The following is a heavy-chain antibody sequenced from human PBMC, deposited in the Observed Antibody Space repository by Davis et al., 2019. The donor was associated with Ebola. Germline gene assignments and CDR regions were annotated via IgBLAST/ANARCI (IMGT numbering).Heavy chain of an antibody. J-gene: IGHJ6*02. CDR1: ASTSSTYW. Sequence: ASLSLSCAISASTSSTYWMHRVRHAPGKGLEWVANIKQDGSEKYYVDSVKGRFTISRDNAKNSLYQQMNSLRAEDTAVYYCARRMDVWGQGTTVTVSS. CDR3: ARRMDV. V-gene: IGHV3-7*01. CDR2: IKQDGSEK.